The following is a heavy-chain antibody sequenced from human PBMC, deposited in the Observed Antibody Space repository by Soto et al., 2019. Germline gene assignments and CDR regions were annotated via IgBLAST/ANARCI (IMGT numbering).Heavy chain of an antibody. J-gene: IGHJ4*02. D-gene: IGHD1-26*01. CDR3: ATHRYSGSPSLDY. CDR2: IYPGDSDT. CDR1: GYSFTSYW. Sequence: PRESLKISCKGSGYSFTSYWIAWVCQMPGKGLEWMGIIYPGDSDTRYSPSFQGQVTISADKSISTAYLQWSSLKASDTAMYYCATHRYSGSPSLDYWGQGTLVGVSS. V-gene: IGHV5-51*01.